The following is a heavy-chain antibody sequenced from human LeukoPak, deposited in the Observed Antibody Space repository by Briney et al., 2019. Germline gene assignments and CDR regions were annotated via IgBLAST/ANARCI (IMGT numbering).Heavy chain of an antibody. Sequence: ASVKVSCEASGYTLTTYDINWVRQATGQGLEWMGWMNPNSGNTGYTQKFQGRVTMTRNTSISTAYMELSSLRSEDTAVYYCARGRGSGHKENWFDPWGQGTLVTVSS. V-gene: IGHV1-8*01. CDR2: MNPNSGNT. J-gene: IGHJ5*02. CDR3: ARGRGSGHKENWFDP. D-gene: IGHD6-19*01. CDR1: GYTLTTYD.